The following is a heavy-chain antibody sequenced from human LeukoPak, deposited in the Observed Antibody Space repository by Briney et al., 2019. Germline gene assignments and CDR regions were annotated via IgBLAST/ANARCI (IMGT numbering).Heavy chain of an antibody. CDR1: GYSISSGYY. J-gene: IGHJ4*02. V-gene: IGHV4-38-2*02. D-gene: IGHD4-11*01. CDR3: ATSNWLRDSNFDS. CDR2: MYHGGSV. Sequence: SETLSLTCTVSGYSISSGYYWGWIRQPPGKGLEWIGSMYHGGSVYYNPSLKSRVTISVDTSKNQFSLKLTSVTAADTAVYYCATSNWLRDSNFDSWGQGTLVTVSS.